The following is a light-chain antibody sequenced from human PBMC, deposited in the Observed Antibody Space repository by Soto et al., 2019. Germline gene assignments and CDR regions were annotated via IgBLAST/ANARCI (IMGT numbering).Light chain of an antibody. CDR1: TNDIGTYNY. J-gene: IGLJ3*02. CDR3: CSYTISATLV. Sequence: SLLTQPASVSGSPGQSITISCSGTTNDIGTYNYVSWYQHHPGKVPKVIIYEVRNRPSGVSNRFSGSKSGNTASLTISGLQPEDEADYYCCSYTISATLVFGGGTKVTGL. V-gene: IGLV2-14*01. CDR2: EVR.